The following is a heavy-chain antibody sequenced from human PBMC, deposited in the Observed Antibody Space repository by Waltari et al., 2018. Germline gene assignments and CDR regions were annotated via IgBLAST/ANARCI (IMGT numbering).Heavy chain of an antibody. CDR1: GFTFSSYS. CDR3: ARDTRSTSCSDY. V-gene: IGHV3-21*01. Sequence: EVQLVESGGGLVKPGGSLRLSCAASGFTFSSYSMNWVRQAPGKGLEWVSSSSSSSSYIYYADSVKGRFTISRDNAKNSLYLQMNSLRAEDTAVYYCARDTRSTSCSDYWGQGTLVTVSS. J-gene: IGHJ4*02. CDR2: SSSSSSYI. D-gene: IGHD2-2*01.